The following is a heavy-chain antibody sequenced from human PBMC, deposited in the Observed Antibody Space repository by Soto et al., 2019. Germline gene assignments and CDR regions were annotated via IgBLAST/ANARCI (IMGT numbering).Heavy chain of an antibody. Sequence: GGSLRLSCAASSFPFSRYAMSWVRQTPENGLEWVAGISGGGNDRYYADFVQVRFTFSRDNSRNILYLQMNSPRAADTATYYCARRLLMVAHHNEPFDYWGQGTLVT. CDR3: ARRLLMVAHHNEPFDY. CDR2: ISGGGNDR. D-gene: IGHD5-12*01. CDR1: SFPFSRYA. V-gene: IGHV3-23*01. J-gene: IGHJ4*02.